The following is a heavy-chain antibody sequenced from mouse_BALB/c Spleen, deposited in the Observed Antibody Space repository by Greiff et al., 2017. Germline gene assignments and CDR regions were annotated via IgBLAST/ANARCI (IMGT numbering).Heavy chain of an antibody. CDR1: GFTFSSFG. CDR3: ARGYRSYYGSSHFDY. D-gene: IGHD1-1*01. J-gene: IGHJ2*01. Sequence: EVMLVESGGGLVQPGGSRKLSCAASGFTFSSFGMHWVRQAPEKGLEWVAYISSGSSTIYYADTVKGRFTISRDNPKNTLFLQMTSLRSEDTAMYYCARGYRSYYGSSHFDYWGQGTTLTVSS. V-gene: IGHV5-17*02. CDR2: ISSGSSTI.